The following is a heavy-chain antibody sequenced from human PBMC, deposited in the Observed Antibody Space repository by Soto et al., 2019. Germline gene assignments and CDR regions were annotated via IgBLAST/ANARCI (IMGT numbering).Heavy chain of an antibody. CDR1: GGSVNSGNYY. V-gene: IGHV4-61*01. CDR2: IYQSGST. CDR3: AAGTCYYSYVTDV. J-gene: IGHJ6*02. D-gene: IGHD1-1*01. Sequence: QIQLQESGPRLVKPSETLSLTCTVSGGSVNSGNYYWGWIRHTPGKVLQWIGYIYQSGSTRYSPSLKSRVTISLDKSKNQFSLKVTSVTPADTAEYFCAAGTCYYSYVTDVLGQGTTVTVSS.